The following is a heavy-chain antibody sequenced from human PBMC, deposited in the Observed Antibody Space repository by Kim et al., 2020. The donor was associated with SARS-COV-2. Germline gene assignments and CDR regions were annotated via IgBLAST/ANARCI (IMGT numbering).Heavy chain of an antibody. CDR1: GYTFTSYD. J-gene: IGHJ4*02. Sequence: ASVKVSCKASGYTFTSYDINWVRQATGQGLEWMGWMNPNSGNTGYAQKFQGRVTMTRNTSISTAYMELSSLRSEDTAVYYCARGRRYCSSTSCQVYYFDYWGQGTLVTVSS. CDR2: MNPNSGNT. D-gene: IGHD2-2*01. V-gene: IGHV1-8*01. CDR3: ARGRRYCSSTSCQVYYFDY.